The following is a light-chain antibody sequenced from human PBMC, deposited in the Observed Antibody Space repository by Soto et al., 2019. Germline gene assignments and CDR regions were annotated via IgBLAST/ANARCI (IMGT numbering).Light chain of an antibody. V-gene: IGKV1-5*01. J-gene: IGKJ1*01. CDR1: QSISSW. Sequence: EIQMSESPCGRCASVGDRVTITCRASQSISSWLAWYQQKPGKAPKLLIYDASSLESGVPSRFSGSGSGTEFTLTISSLQPDDFATYYRQQYNSACTFGQGTKV. CDR3: QQYNSACT. CDR2: DAS.